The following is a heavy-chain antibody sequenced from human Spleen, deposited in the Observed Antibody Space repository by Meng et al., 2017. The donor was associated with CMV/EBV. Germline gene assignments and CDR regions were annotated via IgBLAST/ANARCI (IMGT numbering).Heavy chain of an antibody. CDR3: VSGVAPAHPFDV. D-gene: IGHD2-15*01. CDR2: IIPILGIA. CDR1: GGTFSSYA. Sequence: SVKVSCKASGGTFSSYAISWVRQAPGQGLEWMGGIIPILGIANYAQKFQGRVTITADKSTSTAYMEMNSLRSEDTAVYYCVSGVAPAHPFDVWGQGTMVTVSS. J-gene: IGHJ3*01. V-gene: IGHV1-69*10.